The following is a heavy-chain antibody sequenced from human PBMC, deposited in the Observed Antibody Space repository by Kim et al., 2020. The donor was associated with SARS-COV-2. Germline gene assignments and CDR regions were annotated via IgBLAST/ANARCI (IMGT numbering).Heavy chain of an antibody. Sequence: ASVKVSCKASGYTFTNYAISWVRQAPGQGLEWMGWINTDTGNPTYAQAFTGRFVFSLDTSVSTAYLHISSLKDEDTALYYCARVIWGSYRYTDYWGQGTLVTVSS. CDR3: ARVIWGSYRYTDY. CDR1: GYTFTNYA. CDR2: INTDTGNP. V-gene: IGHV7-4-1*02. J-gene: IGHJ4*02. D-gene: IGHD3-16*02.